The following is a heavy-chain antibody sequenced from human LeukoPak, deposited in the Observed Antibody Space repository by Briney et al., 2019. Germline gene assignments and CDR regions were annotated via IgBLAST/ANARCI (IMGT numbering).Heavy chain of an antibody. V-gene: IGHV3-21*01. J-gene: IGHJ4*02. Sequence: GSLRLSCAASGFTFSSYSMNWVRQAPGKGLEWVSSISSSSSYIYYADSVKGRFTISGDNAKNSLYLQMNSLRAEDTAVYYCARDLRAGTADYWGQGTLVTVSS. CDR2: ISSSSSYI. CDR3: ARDLRAGTADY. CDR1: GFTFSSYS. D-gene: IGHD1-1*01.